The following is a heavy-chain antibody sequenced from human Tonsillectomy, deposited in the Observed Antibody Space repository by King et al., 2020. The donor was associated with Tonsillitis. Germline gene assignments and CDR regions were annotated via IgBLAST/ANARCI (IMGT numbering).Heavy chain of an antibody. CDR1: GDSISSSSYY. CDR3: ARRDNWYYFDY. D-gene: IGHD1-1*01. V-gene: IGHV4-39*07. J-gene: IGHJ4*02. CDR2: IYYSGST. Sequence: LQLQESGPGLVKPSETLSLTCTVSGDSISSSSYYWGWIRQPPGKGLEWIGSIYYSGSTFYNPSFKSRVTMSVDTSKNQFSLKLSSVTAADTAVYYCARRDNWYYFDYWGQGTLVTVSS.